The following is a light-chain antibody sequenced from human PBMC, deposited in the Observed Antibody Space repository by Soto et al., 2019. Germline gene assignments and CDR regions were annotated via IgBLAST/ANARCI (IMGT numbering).Light chain of an antibody. CDR2: DAS. Sequence: EIVLTQSPATLSLSPGERATLSCRAGQSVSSYLAWYHQKPGQAPRLLIYDASNSATGIPARFSGSGSGTAFTLTISRLEPEDFAVYYCQQRSNWPGTFGQGTKLEIK. CDR3: QQRSNWPGT. CDR1: QSVSSY. J-gene: IGKJ2*01. V-gene: IGKV3-11*01.